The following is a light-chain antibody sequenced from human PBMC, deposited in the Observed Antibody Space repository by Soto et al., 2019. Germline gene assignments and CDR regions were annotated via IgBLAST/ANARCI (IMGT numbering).Light chain of an antibody. CDR1: QSVSSY. CDR2: DAS. J-gene: IGKJ3*01. CDR3: QQRSNWPIFT. Sequence: EIVLTQSPATLSFSPGERATLSCRASQSVSSYLAWYQQKPGQAPRLLIYDASNRATGIPARFSGSVSGTDFTLTISSLEPEDFAVYYCQQRSNWPIFTFGPGTKVHIK. V-gene: IGKV3-11*01.